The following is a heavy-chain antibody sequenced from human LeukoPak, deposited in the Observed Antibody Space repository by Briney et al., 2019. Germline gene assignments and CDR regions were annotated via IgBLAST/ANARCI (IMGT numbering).Heavy chain of an antibody. CDR2: INHSGST. CDR1: GGSFSGYY. V-gene: IGHV4-34*01. D-gene: IGHD1-26*01. J-gene: IGHJ3*02. CDR3: ARQFRGSYRLVRFDI. Sequence: PSETLSLTCAVYGGSFSGYYWSWIRQPPGKGLEWIGEINHSGSTNYNPSLKSRVTISVDTSKNQFSLKLSSVTAADTAVYYCARQFRGSYRLVRFDIWGQGTMVTVSS.